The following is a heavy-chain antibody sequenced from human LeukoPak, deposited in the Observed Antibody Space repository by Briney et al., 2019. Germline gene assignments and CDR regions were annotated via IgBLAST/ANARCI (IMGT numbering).Heavy chain of an antibody. J-gene: IGHJ4*02. CDR2: ISSSSSYI. Sequence: PGGSLRLSCAASGFTFSSYSMNWVRQAPGKGLEWVSSISSSSSYIYYADSVKGRFTISRDNAKNSLYLQMNSLRAEDTAVYYCARAYDYVWGSYRPFDYWGQGTLVTVSS. CDR1: GFTFSSYS. D-gene: IGHD3-16*02. CDR3: ARAYDYVWGSYRPFDY. V-gene: IGHV3-21*01.